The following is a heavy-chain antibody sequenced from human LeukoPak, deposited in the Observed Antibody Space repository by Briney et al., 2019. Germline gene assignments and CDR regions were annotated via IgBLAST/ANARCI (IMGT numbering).Heavy chain of an antibody. CDR3: ASRQGLGWHYVN. J-gene: IGHJ4*02. Sequence: GGSLRLSCVDSGFTFSSYAMSWLRQVPGKGLEWVSGISDSGGSTYYADSVKGRFTISRDNSKNTLYLQMNSLSAEDTAVYYCASRQGLGWHYVNWGQGTLVTVSS. V-gene: IGHV3-23*01. D-gene: IGHD3-10*02. CDR1: GFTFSSYA. CDR2: ISDSGGST.